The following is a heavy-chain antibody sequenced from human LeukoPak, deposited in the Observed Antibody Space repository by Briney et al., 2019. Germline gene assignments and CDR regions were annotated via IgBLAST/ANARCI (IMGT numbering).Heavy chain of an antibody. Sequence: PSETLSLTCTVSGGSISSGSYYWSWIRQPAGKGLEWIGRIYTSGSTNYNPSLKSRVTISVDTSKNQFSLKLSSVTAADTAVYYCARDGNYYDSSGYYYLSYWGQGTLVTVSS. J-gene: IGHJ4*02. D-gene: IGHD3-22*01. CDR2: IYTSGST. V-gene: IGHV4-61*02. CDR3: ARDGNYYDSSGYYYLSY. CDR1: GGSISSGSYY.